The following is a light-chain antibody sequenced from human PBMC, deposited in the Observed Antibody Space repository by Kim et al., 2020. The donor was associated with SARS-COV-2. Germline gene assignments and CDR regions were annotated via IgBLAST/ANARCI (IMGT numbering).Light chain of an antibody. J-gene: IGKJ5*01. V-gene: IGKV3-15*01. CDR3: QQYDDWSSIT. Sequence: SPGERATLSCRASQSVSTNLAWYQHKPGQTPRLLIYGASTRATGIPVRFSGSGSATDFTLTISSLQSEDVAVYYCQQYDDWSSITFGQGTRLEIK. CDR1: QSVSTN. CDR2: GAS.